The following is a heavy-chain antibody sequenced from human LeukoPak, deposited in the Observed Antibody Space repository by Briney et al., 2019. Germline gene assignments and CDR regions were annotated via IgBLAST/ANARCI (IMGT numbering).Heavy chain of an antibody. V-gene: IGHV3-15*01. CDR1: GFTFSNAW. J-gene: IGHJ4*02. D-gene: IGHD2-8*01. CDR3: TTDIVLMVYAIRCGY. Sequence: GGSLRLSCAASGFTFSNAWMSWVRQAPGKGLEWVGRIKSKTDGGTTDYAAPVKGRFTISRDDSKNTLYLQMNSLKTEDTAVYSCTTDIVLMVYAIRCGYWGQGTLVTVSS. CDR2: IKSKTDGGTT.